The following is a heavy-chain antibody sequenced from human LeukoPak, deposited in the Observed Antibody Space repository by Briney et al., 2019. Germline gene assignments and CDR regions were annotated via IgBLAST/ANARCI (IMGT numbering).Heavy chain of an antibody. Sequence: SETLSLTRTVSGGSISSYHGSWIRQPPGKGLVWSGYLSYSGSTNYNPSLKSRVTLSLDRSKNQFSLKLSSVTAADTAVYYCARHSGGYSYDIWGQGTLVTVSS. CDR3: ARHSGGYSYDI. D-gene: IGHD5-18*01. CDR1: GGSISSYH. J-gene: IGHJ1*01. V-gene: IGHV4-59*08. CDR2: LSYSGST.